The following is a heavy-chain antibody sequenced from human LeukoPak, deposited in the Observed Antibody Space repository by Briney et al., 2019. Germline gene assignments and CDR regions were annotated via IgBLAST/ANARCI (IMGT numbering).Heavy chain of an antibody. CDR2: VNPNSGNR. CDR1: GYTFTNYD. CDR3: ARGTISGSRSFDP. D-gene: IGHD3-9*01. J-gene: IGHJ5*02. V-gene: IGHV1-8*03. Sequence: VASVKVSCKASGYTFTNYDINWVRQAPGQGLEWMGWVNPNSGNRGYAQKSQGRLTITRNTSISTAYLDLSSLRSDDTAVYYCARGTISGSRSFDPWGQGTLVTVSS.